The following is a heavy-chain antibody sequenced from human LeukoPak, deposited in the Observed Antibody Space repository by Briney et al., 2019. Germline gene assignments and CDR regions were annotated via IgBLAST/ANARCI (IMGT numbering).Heavy chain of an antibody. J-gene: IGHJ1*01. CDR2: IYSGGST. D-gene: IGHD2/OR15-2a*01. CDR1: GFTVSSNY. Sequence: GGSLRLSCAASGFTVSSNYMSWVRQAPGKGLEWVSVIYSGGSTYYADSVKGRFTISRDNSKNTLYLQMNSLRAEDTAVYYCARDLSDPGYFQHWGQGTLVTVSS. V-gene: IGHV3-66*01. CDR3: ARDLSDPGYFQH.